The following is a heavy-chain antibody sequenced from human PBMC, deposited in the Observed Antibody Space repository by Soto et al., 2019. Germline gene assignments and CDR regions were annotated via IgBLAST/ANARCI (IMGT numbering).Heavy chain of an antibody. CDR2: ITTTSSTM. CDR3: ARDSSGRQYYGMDV. J-gene: IGHJ6*02. CDR1: GFIFSDYS. Sequence: GGSLRLSCTPSGFIFSDYSMNWVRQAPGKGLEWISYITTTSSTMYYADSVKGRFTISRDNAKNSMYLQMNSLRDEDTAVYYCARDSSGRQYYGMDVWGQGTTVTVSS. D-gene: IGHD3-22*01. V-gene: IGHV3-48*02.